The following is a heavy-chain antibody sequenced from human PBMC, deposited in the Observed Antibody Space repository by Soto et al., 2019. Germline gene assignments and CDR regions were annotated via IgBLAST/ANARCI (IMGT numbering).Heavy chain of an antibody. CDR3: ARGNRGITIFGVQWATRSTAGIFDY. V-gene: IGHV1-3*01. Sequence: GASVKVSCKASGYTFTSYAMHWVRQAPGQRLEWMGWINAGNGNTKYSQKFQGRVTITRDTSASTAYMELSSLRSEDTAVYYCARGNRGITIFGVQWATRSTAGIFDYWGQGTLVTVSS. J-gene: IGHJ4*02. CDR2: INAGNGNT. CDR1: GYTFTSYA. D-gene: IGHD3-3*01.